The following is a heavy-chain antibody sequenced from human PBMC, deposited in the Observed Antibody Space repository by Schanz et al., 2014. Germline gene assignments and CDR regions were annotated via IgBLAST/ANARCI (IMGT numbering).Heavy chain of an antibody. D-gene: IGHD3-3*01. CDR2: IDPNSGGT. J-gene: IGHJ3*01. V-gene: IGHV1-2*02. CDR3: ARTASHDVWRGYIPHYAFDL. CDR1: GNTLSAYY. Sequence: QVQLVQSGADVKKPGASVKVSCKASGNTLSAYYIHWIRQAPGQGLEWMGWIDPNSGGTNYAQKFQGRVTMTSDTSITTVYMEVNRLTSDDTAVFYCARTASHDVWRGYIPHYAFDLWGPGTVVIVSS.